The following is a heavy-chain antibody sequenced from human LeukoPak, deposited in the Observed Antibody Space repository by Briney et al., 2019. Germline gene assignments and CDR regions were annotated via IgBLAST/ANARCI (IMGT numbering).Heavy chain of an antibody. V-gene: IGHV4-34*01. CDR1: GGSFSGYY. CDR3: AILYGSGRYFDY. J-gene: IGHJ4*02. D-gene: IGHD3-10*01. Sequence: PSETLTLTCAVYGGSFSGYYWSWIRQPRGKGLEWIGEINHSGSTNYNPSLKSRVTISVDTSKNQFSLKLSSVTAADTAVYYCAILYGSGRYFDYWGQGTLVTVSS. CDR2: INHSGST.